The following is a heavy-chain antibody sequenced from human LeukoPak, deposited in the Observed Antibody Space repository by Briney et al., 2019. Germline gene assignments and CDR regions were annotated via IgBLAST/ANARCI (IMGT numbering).Heavy chain of an antibody. CDR1: GFSFSSDG. J-gene: IGHJ4*02. CDR3: ARILDSAWGELGY. V-gene: IGHV3-30*02. Sequence: GGALRVSCAGSGFSFSSDGMHWGRQAPGKGLEWMAFIRSDGSNKYYADSVRGRFTISRDNSKNTLYLQMNRLRAEDTAVYYCARILDSAWGELGYWGQGTLVTVSS. CDR2: IRSDGSNK. D-gene: IGHD6-19*01.